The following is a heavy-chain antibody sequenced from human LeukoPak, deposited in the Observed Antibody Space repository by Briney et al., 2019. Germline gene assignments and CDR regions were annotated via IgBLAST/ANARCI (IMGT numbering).Heavy chain of an antibody. CDR2: INGDGSET. CDR1: GFTLSNHW. J-gene: IGHJ4*02. D-gene: IGHD5/OR15-5a*01. Sequence: PGGSLRLSCAASGFTLSNHWMHWVRQAPGKGLVWVSHINGDGSETNYADSVRGRLTISRDNAKNTLYLQMNSLRVDDTAVYYCTREEGSTDHWGQGTLVTVSS. CDR3: TREEGSTDH. V-gene: IGHV3-74*01.